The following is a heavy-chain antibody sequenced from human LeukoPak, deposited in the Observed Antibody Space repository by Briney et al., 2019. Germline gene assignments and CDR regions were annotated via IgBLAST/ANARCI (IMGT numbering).Heavy chain of an antibody. CDR3: ARDYSRDRYGSGSYNY. CDR2: ISGSGGST. D-gene: IGHD3-10*01. Sequence: GGSLRLSCAASGFTFSSYAMSWVRQAPGKGLEWVSAISGSGGSTYYADSVKGRFTISRDNAKNSLYLQMNSLRAEDTAVYYCARDYSRDRYGSGSYNYWGQGTLVTVSS. J-gene: IGHJ4*02. V-gene: IGHV3-23*01. CDR1: GFTFSSYA.